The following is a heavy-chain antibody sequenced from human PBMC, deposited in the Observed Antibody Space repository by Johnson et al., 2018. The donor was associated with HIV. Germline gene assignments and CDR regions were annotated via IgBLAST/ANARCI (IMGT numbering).Heavy chain of an antibody. CDR2: TPNDASNK. CDR1: GFTLDNYG. D-gene: IGHD3-22*01. Sequence: VQVVESGGGVVQPGRSLRLSCAASGFTLDNYGMHWVRQAPGKGLEWVAFTPNDASNKYYAGSVEGRFAIFRDNSKNTLYLQMNSLRLEDTAVYYCAIEAKIEYYYDSSAGGDAFDIWGQGTMVTVSS. V-gene: IGHV3-30*09. J-gene: IGHJ3*02. CDR3: AIEAKIEYYYDSSAGGDAFDI.